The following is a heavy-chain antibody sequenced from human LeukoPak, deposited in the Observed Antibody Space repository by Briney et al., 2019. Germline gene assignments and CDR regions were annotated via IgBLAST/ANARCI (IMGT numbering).Heavy chain of an antibody. D-gene: IGHD1-26*01. CDR3: AVPRSSGSYRGRFDY. CDR1: GFTFSSYA. CDR2: ISGSGGST. Sequence: GGSLRLSCAASGFTFSSYAMSWVRQAPGKGLEWVSAISGSGGSTYYADSVKGRFTIPRDNSKNTLYLQMNSLRAEDTAVYYCAVPRSSGSYRGRFDYWGQGTLVTVSS. J-gene: IGHJ4*02. V-gene: IGHV3-23*01.